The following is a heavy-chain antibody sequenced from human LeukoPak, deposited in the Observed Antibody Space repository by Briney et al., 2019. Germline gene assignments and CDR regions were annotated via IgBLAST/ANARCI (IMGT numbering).Heavy chain of an antibody. D-gene: IGHD5-24*01. Sequence: GGSLRLSCEVSGLTFRSFWMSWVRQAPGKGLEWVANINQEGSEKYFVDSVRGRFTISRDNAKNSLHLQMNTLTAEDTAVYYCARERDGRFFGYWGQGALVTVSS. CDR3: ARERDGRFFGY. CDR2: INQEGSEK. J-gene: IGHJ4*02. CDR1: GLTFRSFW. V-gene: IGHV3-7*01.